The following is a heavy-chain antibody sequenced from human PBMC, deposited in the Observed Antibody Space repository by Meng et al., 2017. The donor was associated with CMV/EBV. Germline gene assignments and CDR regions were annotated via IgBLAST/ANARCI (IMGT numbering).Heavy chain of an antibody. CDR2: IIPILGIA. Sequence: SVKVSCKASGGTFSSYAISWVRQAPGQGLEWMGGIIPILGIANYAQKFQGRVTITADKSTSTAYMELSSLRSEDTAVYYCARDAYYDFWSGYYQYYFDYWGQGTLVTVSS. V-gene: IGHV1-69*10. CDR1: GGTFSSYA. J-gene: IGHJ4*02. D-gene: IGHD3-3*01. CDR3: ARDAYYDFWSGYYQYYFDY.